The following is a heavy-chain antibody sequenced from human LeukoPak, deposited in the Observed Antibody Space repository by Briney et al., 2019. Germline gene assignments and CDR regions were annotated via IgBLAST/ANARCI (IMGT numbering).Heavy chain of an antibody. CDR2: MNPNSGNT. V-gene: IGHV1-8*01. Sequence: GASVKVSCKASGYTSTSYDINWVRQATGQGLEWTGWMNPNSGNTGYAQKFQGRVTMTRNTSISTAYMELSSLRSEDTAVYYCARGGRRITIFGVVTYYYGMDVWGQGTTVTVSS. CDR3: ARGGRRITIFGVVTYYYGMDV. D-gene: IGHD3-3*01. CDR1: GYTSTSYD. J-gene: IGHJ6*02.